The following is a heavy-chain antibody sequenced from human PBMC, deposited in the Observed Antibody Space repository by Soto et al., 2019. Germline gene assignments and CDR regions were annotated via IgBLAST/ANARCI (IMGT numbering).Heavy chain of an antibody. CDR3: ARVLAARASRDFDY. Sequence: SETLSLTCAVYGGSFSTDYWSWIRQPPGKGLEWIGEINPSGGTNYNPSLKSRVTISVATSKNQFSLKLSSVTAADTAVYYCARVLAARASRDFDYWGQGILVTVSS. CDR2: INPSGGT. CDR1: GGSFSTDY. J-gene: IGHJ4*02. D-gene: IGHD6-6*01. V-gene: IGHV4-34*01.